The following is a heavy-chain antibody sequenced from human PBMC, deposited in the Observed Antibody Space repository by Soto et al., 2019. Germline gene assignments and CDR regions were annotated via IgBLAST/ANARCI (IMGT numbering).Heavy chain of an antibody. CDR3: AKDTTGDRAARPFYFDY. CDR2: ISGSGGST. J-gene: IGHJ4*02. D-gene: IGHD6-6*01. CDR1: GFTFSSYA. Sequence: EVQLLESGGGLVQPGGSLRLSCAASGFTFSSYAMSWVRQARGKGLEWVSAISGSGGSTYYADSVKGRFTISRDNSKNTLYLQMNSLRAEDTAVYYCAKDTTGDRAARPFYFDYWGQGTLVTVSS. V-gene: IGHV3-23*01.